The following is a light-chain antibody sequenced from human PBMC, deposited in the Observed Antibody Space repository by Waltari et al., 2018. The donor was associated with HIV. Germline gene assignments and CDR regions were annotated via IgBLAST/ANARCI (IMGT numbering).Light chain of an antibody. Sequence: SALTQPASVSGSPGQSITISCTGTSSDVGAYYLVSWYQQHPGKAPKFIIYEVNKRPSEVSIRFSGSKSGNTASLTISGLQAEDEADYYCCSYAGRSTLEVFGGGTKVTVL. J-gene: IGLJ2*01. CDR1: SSDVGAYYL. CDR2: EVN. V-gene: IGLV2-23*02. CDR3: CSYAGRSTLEV.